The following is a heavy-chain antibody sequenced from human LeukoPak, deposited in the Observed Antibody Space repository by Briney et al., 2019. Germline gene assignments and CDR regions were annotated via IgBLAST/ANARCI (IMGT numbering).Heavy chain of an antibody. D-gene: IGHD3-10*01. CDR1: GFTFSSYG. V-gene: IGHV3-30*18. J-gene: IGHJ4*02. CDR3: AKVGGSGSYIGY. CDR2: ISCDGSNK. Sequence: GGSLRLSCAASGFTFSSYGMHWVRQAPGKGLEWVAVISCDGSNKYYADSVKGRFTISRDNSKNTLYLQMNSLRAEDTAVYYCAKVGGSGSYIGYWGQGTLVTVSS.